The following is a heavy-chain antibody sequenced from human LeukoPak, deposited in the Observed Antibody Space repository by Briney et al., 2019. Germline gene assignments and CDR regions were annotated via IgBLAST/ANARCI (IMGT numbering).Heavy chain of an antibody. J-gene: IGHJ4*02. Sequence: PGGSLRLSCAASGFTFSSYGMHWVRQAPGKGLEGGAVISYDGSNKYYADSVKGRFTISRDNSKNTLYLQMNSLRAEDTAVYYCAKDEAWFGELFAAHFDYWGQGTLVTVSS. CDR2: ISYDGSNK. D-gene: IGHD3-10*01. CDR3: AKDEAWFGELFAAHFDY. CDR1: GFTFSSYG. V-gene: IGHV3-30*18.